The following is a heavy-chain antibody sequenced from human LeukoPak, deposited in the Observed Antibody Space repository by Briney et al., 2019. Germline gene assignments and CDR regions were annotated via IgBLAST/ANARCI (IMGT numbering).Heavy chain of an antibody. CDR3: ARDLYSSGWSP. J-gene: IGHJ5*02. CDR2: IKQDGSEK. D-gene: IGHD6-19*01. Sequence: SGGSLRLSCAASGFSFSSYWMSWVRQAPGKGLEWVANIKQDGSEKNYVDSVKGRFTISRDNAKNSLYLQMNSLRAEDTAVYYCARDLYSSGWSPWGQGTLVAVSS. CDR1: GFSFSSYW. V-gene: IGHV3-7*01.